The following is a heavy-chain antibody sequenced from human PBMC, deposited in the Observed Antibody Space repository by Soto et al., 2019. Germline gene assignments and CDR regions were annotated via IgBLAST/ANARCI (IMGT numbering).Heavy chain of an antibody. Sequence: QVQLQQWGAGLLKPSGTLSLTCAVYGGSFSGYQWTWIRQTPGKGLEWIGEINDSGSINYNPSLKGRVTMLADTTKKQISLRLSSVTAADTAVYYCARGRILWFGELSRRGGYYYYMDVWGKGTTVIVSS. V-gene: IGHV4-34*01. J-gene: IGHJ6*03. CDR2: INDSGSI. CDR1: GGSFSGYQ. CDR3: ARGRILWFGELSRRGGYYYYMDV. D-gene: IGHD3-10*01.